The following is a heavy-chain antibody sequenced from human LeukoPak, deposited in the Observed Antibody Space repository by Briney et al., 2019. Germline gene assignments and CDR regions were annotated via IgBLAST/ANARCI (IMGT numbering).Heavy chain of an antibody. CDR3: ASSPIAAAGTYYFDY. V-gene: IGHV4-39*07. D-gene: IGHD6-13*01. Sequence: SETLSLTCTVSGGSISSSSYYWGWIRQPPGKGLEWIGSIYHSGSTYYNPSLKSRVTISVDTSKNQFSLKLSSVTAADTAVYYCASSPIAAAGTYYFDYWGQGTLVTVSS. J-gene: IGHJ4*02. CDR2: IYHSGST. CDR1: GGSISSSSYY.